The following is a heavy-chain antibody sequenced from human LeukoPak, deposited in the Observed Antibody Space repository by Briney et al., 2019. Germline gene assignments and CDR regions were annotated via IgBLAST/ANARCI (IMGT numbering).Heavy chain of an antibody. Sequence: PSETLSLTCAVYGGSFSGYYWSWIRQPPGKGLEWIGEINHSGSTNYNPSLKSRVTISVDTSTNQFSLKLSSVTAADTAVYYCARRRAGLRRDLWFDPWGQGTLVTVSS. D-gene: IGHD2-15*01. J-gene: IGHJ5*02. V-gene: IGHV4-34*01. CDR2: INHSGST. CDR3: ARRRAGLRRDLWFDP. CDR1: GGSFSGYY.